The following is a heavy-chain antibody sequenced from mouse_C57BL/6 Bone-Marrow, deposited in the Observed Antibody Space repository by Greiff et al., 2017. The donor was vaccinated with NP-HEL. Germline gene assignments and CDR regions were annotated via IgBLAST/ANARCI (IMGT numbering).Heavy chain of an antibody. CDR3: TRRRKNYYGSSYAMDY. CDR1: GYTFTDYE. D-gene: IGHD1-1*01. V-gene: IGHV1-15*01. Sequence: VKLMESGAELVRPGASVTLSCKASGYTFTDYEMHWVKQTPVHGLEWIGAIDPETGGTAYNQKFKGKAILTADKSSSTAYMELRSLTSEDSAVYYCTRRRKNYYGSSYAMDYWGQGTSVTVSS. J-gene: IGHJ4*01. CDR2: IDPETGGT.